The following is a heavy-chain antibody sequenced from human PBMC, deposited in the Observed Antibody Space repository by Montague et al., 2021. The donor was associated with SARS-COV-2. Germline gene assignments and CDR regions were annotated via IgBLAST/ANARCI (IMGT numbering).Heavy chain of an antibody. CDR2: ISYDGSNK. V-gene: IGHV3-30-3*01. J-gene: IGHJ6*02. CDR3: ARVIVVGYYGMDV. CDR1: GFTFSRYA. D-gene: IGHD3-22*01. Sequence: SLRLSCAASGFTFSRYAMHWVRQAPGKGLEWVAVISYDGSNKYYADSVKGRFTISRDNSKNTLYLQMNSLGAEDTAVYYCARVIVVGYYGMDVWGQGTTGTVS.